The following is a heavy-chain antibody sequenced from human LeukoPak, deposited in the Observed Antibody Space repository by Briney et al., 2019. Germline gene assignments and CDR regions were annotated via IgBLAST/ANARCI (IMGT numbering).Heavy chain of an antibody. Sequence: GGSLRLSCAASGFTFSSYSMNWVRLAPGKGLEWVSSISSSSSYIYYADSVKGRFTISRDNAKNSLYLQMNSLRAEDTAVYYCAREGYYDSSATRRGAFDIWGQGTMVTVSS. D-gene: IGHD3-22*01. CDR2: ISSSSSYI. J-gene: IGHJ3*02. CDR3: AREGYYDSSATRRGAFDI. V-gene: IGHV3-21*01. CDR1: GFTFSSYS.